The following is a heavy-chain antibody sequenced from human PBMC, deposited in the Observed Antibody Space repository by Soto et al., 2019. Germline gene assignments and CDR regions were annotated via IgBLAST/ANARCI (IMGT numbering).Heavy chain of an antibody. CDR3: ARARGSLREPYYCMDV. J-gene: IGHJ6*02. CDR1: GGTFSSYA. Sequence: QVQLVQSGAEVKKPGSSVKVSCKASGGTFSSYAISWVRQAPGQGLEWMGGIIPVFGTTNYAQKLQGRVTITAETSTSTAYLELISLRSEDTAVYYCARARGSLREPYYCMDVWGQGTTVTVSS. CDR2: IIPVFGTT. D-gene: IGHD1-26*01. V-gene: IGHV1-69*06.